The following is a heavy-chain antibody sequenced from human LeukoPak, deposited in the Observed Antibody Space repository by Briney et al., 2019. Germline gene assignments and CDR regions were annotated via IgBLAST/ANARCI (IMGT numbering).Heavy chain of an antibody. Sequence: PGGSLRLSCAASGFTFGDYSMSWVRQAPGKGLEWVSAISGSGGSTYYADSVKGRFTISRDNSKNTLYLQMNSLRAEDTAVYYCAKPPAXVDTAMVXMVVXNXFDPWG. J-gene: IGHJ5*02. V-gene: IGHV3-23*01. D-gene: IGHD5-18*01. CDR3: AKPPAXVDTAMVXMVVXNXFDP. CDR1: GFTFGDYS. CDR2: ISGSGGST.